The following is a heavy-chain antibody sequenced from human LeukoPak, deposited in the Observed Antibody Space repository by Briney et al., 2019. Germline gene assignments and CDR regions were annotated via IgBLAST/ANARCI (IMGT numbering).Heavy chain of an antibody. CDR1: GGTFSSYA. CDR3: ARVDGSGWYSY. CDR2: IIPIFGTA. D-gene: IGHD6-19*01. V-gene: IGHV1-69*05. Sequence: ASVKVSCKASGGTFSSYAISWVRQAPGQGLEWMGGIIPIFGTANYAQKFQGRVTITTDESTGAAYMELSSLRSEDTAVYYCARVDGSGWYSYWGQGTLVTVSS. J-gene: IGHJ4*02.